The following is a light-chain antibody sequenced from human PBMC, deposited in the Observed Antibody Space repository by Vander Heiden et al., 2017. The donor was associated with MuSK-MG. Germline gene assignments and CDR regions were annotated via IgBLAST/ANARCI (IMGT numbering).Light chain of an antibody. CDR3: QQDGSSPWT. V-gene: IGKV3-20*01. Sequence: EVVLTQSPGTLSLSPGERATLSCRASQSVSNNYLAWYQQKLGQAPRLLIYGASSRATGIPDRFSGSGSGTDFTLTISRLEPEDFAVYYCQQDGSSPWTFGRGTKVEIK. CDR2: GAS. J-gene: IGKJ1*01. CDR1: QSVSNNY.